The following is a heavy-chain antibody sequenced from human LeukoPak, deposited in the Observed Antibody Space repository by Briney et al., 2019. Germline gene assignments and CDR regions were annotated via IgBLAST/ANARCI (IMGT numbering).Heavy chain of an antibody. D-gene: IGHD6-6*01. J-gene: IGHJ4*02. CDR3: ARKQAARVDY. Sequence: GGSLQISCKGTAYIITSYWIGGVRQMPGKSLEWMGIIYPGDSDTRYSPSFQGQVTISADKSISTAYLQWSSLKASDTAMYYCARKQAARVDYWGQGTLVTVSS. V-gene: IGHV5-51*01. CDR2: IYPGDSDT. CDR1: AYIITSYW.